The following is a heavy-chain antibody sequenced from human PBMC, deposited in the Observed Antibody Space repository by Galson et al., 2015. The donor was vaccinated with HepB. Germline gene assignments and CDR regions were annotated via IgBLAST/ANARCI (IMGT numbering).Heavy chain of an antibody. D-gene: IGHD3-10*01. J-gene: IGHJ4*02. CDR2: IIPLVGTA. Sequence: SVKVSCKASGGTFSTFTLIWVRQAPGQGLEWMGRIIPLVGTAIYAQRFQGRVTVTADKSTSTAYMELSRLRSEDTAVYYCARVIPAQATHYNGALDSWGQGTLVTVSS. CDR1: GGTFSTFT. CDR3: ARVIPAQATHYNGALDS. V-gene: IGHV1-69*08.